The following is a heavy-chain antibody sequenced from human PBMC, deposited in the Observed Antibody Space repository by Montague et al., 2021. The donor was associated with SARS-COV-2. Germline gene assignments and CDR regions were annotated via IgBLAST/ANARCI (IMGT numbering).Heavy chain of an antibody. J-gene: IGHJ6*02. CDR1: GGSLSTYY. D-gene: IGHD3-10*01. CDR3: ARFFGPYYYGLNV. V-gene: IGHV4-59*13. Sequence: SKTLSLTCTVSGGSLSTYYWSWIRQPPGKGLECIGYIYYTGNTNYNPSLKSRVTISVDTSKNQFSLKLGSVTAADTAVYYCARFFGPYYYGLNVWGQGTTVTVSS. CDR2: IYYTGNT.